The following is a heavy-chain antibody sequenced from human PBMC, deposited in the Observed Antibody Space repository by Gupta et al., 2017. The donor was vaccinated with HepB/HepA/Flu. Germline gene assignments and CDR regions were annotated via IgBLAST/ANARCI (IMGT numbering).Heavy chain of an antibody. CDR2: IISKFGTT. CDR3: ARDRGYDGSFYYFYYMDV. Sequence: QVQLVQSGAEVRKPGSSVKVSCKTSGGTFSDYIFSWVRQAPGQGLEWMGGIISKFGTTNYAQKFQGRVTLTADTSTNTAYMELSNLRSEDTAVYYCARDRGYDGSFYYFYYMDVWGQGTTVTVSS. V-gene: IGHV1-69*06. D-gene: IGHD5-12*01. J-gene: IGHJ6*03. CDR1: GGTFSDYI.